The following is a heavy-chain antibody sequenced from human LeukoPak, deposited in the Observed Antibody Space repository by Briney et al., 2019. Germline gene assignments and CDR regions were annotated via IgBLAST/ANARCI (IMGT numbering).Heavy chain of an antibody. CDR3: AMRYYYDCCAYTVKY. CDR1: GYTFIGYD. V-gene: IGHV1-2*06. J-gene: IGHJ4*02. D-gene: IGHD3-22*01. Sequence: GASVKVSCKASGYTFIGYDMHWVRQAPGQGLEWMGRINPNSGTTNYAQKFQGRVTMNRDTSISTAYVELNSLRSDDTAVDYGAMRYYYDCCAYTVKYWGQGTVVTVTS. CDR2: INPNSGTT.